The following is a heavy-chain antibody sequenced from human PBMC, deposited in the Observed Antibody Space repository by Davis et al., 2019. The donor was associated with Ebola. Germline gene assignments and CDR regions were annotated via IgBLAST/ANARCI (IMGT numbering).Heavy chain of an antibody. CDR2: ISWNSGSI. CDR1: AFTLSSYA. CDR3: AKDPTPFYSSSTGEFDY. Sequence: SLKISCAASAFTLSSYAMHWVRQAPGKGLEWVSGISWNSGSIGYADSVKGRFTISRDNAKNSLYLQMNSLRAEDTALYYCAKDPTPFYSSSTGEFDYWGQGTLVTVSS. D-gene: IGHD6-6*01. V-gene: IGHV3-9*01. J-gene: IGHJ4*02.